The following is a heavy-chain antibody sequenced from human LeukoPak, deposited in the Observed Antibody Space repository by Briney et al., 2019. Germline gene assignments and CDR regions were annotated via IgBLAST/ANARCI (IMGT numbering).Heavy chain of an antibody. J-gene: IGHJ1*01. CDR3: AKEEGYYYDSGGYYVEYFQH. Sequence: PGGSLRLSCAASGFTFSDYYMSWIRQAPGKGLEWVSYISSKGGTIHYADSVKGRFTISRDNAKNSLYLQMNSLRAEDTAMYYCAKEEGYYYDSGGYYVEYFQHWGQGTLVTVSS. CDR2: ISSKGGTI. CDR1: GFTFSDYY. V-gene: IGHV3-11*01. D-gene: IGHD3-22*01.